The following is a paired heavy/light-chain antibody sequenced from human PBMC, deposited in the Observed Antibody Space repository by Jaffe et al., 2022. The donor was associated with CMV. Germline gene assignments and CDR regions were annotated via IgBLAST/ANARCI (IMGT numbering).Heavy chain of an antibody. Sequence: QVQLVESGGGLVKPGGSLRLSCAASDFTFSDYYMSWIRQAPGKGLEWVSSISSSGSTIYFADSVKGRFTISRDNAKNSLYLQMNVLRAEDTAVYYCARTRETAIRPSPWRWGIVGLNERYYDHYYIMDVWGQGTTVTVSS. V-gene: IGHV3-11*01. J-gene: IGHJ6*02. CDR3: ARTRETAIRPSPWRWGIVGLNERYYDHYYIMDV. CDR1: DFTFSDYY. CDR2: ISSSGSTI. D-gene: IGHD1-26*01.
Light chain of an antibody. V-gene: IGKV1-12*01. CDR3: QQAKSFPLT. Sequence: DIQMTQSPSSVSASVGDRVTITCRASQGISSWLAWYQQKPGKTPKLLIYAASNLQSGVPSRFSGSGSGTDFTLTISSLQPEDFATYYCQQAKSFPLTFGGGTKVE. CDR2: AAS. CDR1: QGISSW. J-gene: IGKJ4*01.